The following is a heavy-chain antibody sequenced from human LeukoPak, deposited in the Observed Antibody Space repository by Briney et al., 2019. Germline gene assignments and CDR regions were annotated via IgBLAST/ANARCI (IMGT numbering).Heavy chain of an antibody. J-gene: IGHJ4*02. D-gene: IGHD3-22*01. CDR3: ARDSSGYQ. V-gene: IGHV3-7*01. CDR1: GFTFSTYW. CDR2: IKEDGSEK. Sequence: GGSLRLSCAASGFTFSTYWMSWVRQAPGKGMEWVANIKEDGSEKYYGDSVKGRFTISRDNAKNSLYLEMNSLRVEDTAVYYCARDSSGYQWGQGTLVTVSS.